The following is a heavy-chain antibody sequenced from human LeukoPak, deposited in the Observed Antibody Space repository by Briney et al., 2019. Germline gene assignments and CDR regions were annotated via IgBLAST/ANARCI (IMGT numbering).Heavy chain of an antibody. J-gene: IGHJ3*02. Sequence: ASVKVSCKVSGYTFTGYFMHWVRQAPGQGLEWMGWINPNSGGTNYAQKFQGRVTMTRDTSISTAYMELSRLTSDDTAVYYCARDILTDDAFDIWGQGTMVTVSS. CDR1: GYTFTGYF. CDR2: INPNSGGT. CDR3: ARDILTDDAFDI. D-gene: IGHD7-27*01. V-gene: IGHV1-2*02.